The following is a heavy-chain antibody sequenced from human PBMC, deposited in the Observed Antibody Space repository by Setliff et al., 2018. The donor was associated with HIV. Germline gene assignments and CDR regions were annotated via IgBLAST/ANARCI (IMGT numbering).Heavy chain of an antibody. D-gene: IGHD6-19*01. V-gene: IGHV4-34*01. CDR3: ARDDSSGWHFYYYYGMDV. J-gene: IGHJ6*02. CDR1: GGSFIDYY. Sequence: SETLSLTCVVCGGSFIDYYWGCIRQPPEKGLEWIGDINHSGSANCNPSLKSRVTISVDTSKNQFSLKVTSVTAADTAVYYCARDDSSGWHFYYYYGMDVWGQGTTVTVSS. CDR2: INHSGSA.